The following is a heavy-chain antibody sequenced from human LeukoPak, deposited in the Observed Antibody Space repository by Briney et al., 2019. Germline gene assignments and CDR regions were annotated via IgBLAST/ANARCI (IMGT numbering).Heavy chain of an antibody. Sequence: GGSLRLSCAASGFTFSSYSMNWVRQAPGKGLEWVSSISSSSSYIYYADSVKGRFTISRDNAKNSLYLQMNSLRAEDTAVYYCARDTRLYGDYYYGMDVWGQGTLVTVSS. CDR1: GFTFSSYS. J-gene: IGHJ6*02. CDR3: ARDTRLYGDYYYGMDV. CDR2: ISSSSSYI. V-gene: IGHV3-21*01. D-gene: IGHD4-17*01.